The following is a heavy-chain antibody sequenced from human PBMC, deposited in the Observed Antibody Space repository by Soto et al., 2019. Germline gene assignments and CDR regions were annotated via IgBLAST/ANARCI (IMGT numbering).Heavy chain of an antibody. CDR1: GFTFSSYS. Sequence: GGSLRLSCAASGFTFSSYSMNWVRQAPGKGLEWVSYISSSSSTIYYADSVKGRFTISRDNAKNSLYLQMNSLRDEDTAVYYCARDPVVRLITMVRGAPYYFDYWGQGTLVTVSS. D-gene: IGHD3-10*01. CDR3: ARDPVVRLITMVRGAPYYFDY. V-gene: IGHV3-48*02. J-gene: IGHJ4*02. CDR2: ISSSSSTI.